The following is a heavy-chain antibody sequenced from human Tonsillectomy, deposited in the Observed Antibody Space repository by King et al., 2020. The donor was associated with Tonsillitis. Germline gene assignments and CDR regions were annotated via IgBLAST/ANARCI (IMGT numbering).Heavy chain of an antibody. Sequence: QVQLQESGPGLVKPSETLSLTCTVSGGSISNYYWSWIRQPPGKGLEWIGYIYYSGSTNYNPSLRIRLTISVDTSKNQFSLRLSSVTAADTAVYYCAREPEIAPRGFFDYWGQGTLVTVSS. D-gene: IGHD6-13*01. V-gene: IGHV4-59*01. CDR3: AREPEIAPRGFFDY. CDR1: GGSISNYY. CDR2: IYYSGST. J-gene: IGHJ4*02.